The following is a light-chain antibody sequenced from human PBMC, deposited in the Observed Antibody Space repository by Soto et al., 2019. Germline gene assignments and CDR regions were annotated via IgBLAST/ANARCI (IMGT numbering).Light chain of an antibody. Sequence: QSALTQPASVSGSPGQSLTISCTGTSSDVGGYNYVSWYQQHPGKAPKLMIYDVSHRPSGVSNRFSGSKSGNTASLTISGLQAEDEADYYCSSYTSNSSGVFGGGTKLTVL. CDR1: SSDVGGYNY. V-gene: IGLV2-14*01. CDR2: DVS. CDR3: SSYTSNSSGV. J-gene: IGLJ2*01.